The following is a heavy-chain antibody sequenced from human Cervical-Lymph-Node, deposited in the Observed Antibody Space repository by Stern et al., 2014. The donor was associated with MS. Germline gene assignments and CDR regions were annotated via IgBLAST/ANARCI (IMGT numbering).Heavy chain of an antibody. Sequence: VQLVQSGAEVKKPGESLKISCKGSGYSFTSYWIGLGRQMHGKGLGWMGIVYPGDSGTRYSTHFPGQVTISSNKTIRTASHQRGSLKALYTCMYFCARQRYYYGSGDGMDVWGQGTTVTVSS. V-gene: IGHV5-51*01. J-gene: IGHJ6*02. CDR1: GYSFTSYW. D-gene: IGHD3-10*01. CDR3: ARQRYYYGSGDGMDV. CDR2: VYPGDSGT.